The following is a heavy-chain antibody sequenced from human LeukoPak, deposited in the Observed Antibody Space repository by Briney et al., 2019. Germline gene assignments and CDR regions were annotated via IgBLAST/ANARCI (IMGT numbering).Heavy chain of an antibody. J-gene: IGHJ3*02. CDR3: ARWDYTAFDI. V-gene: IGHV4-59*01. CDR1: GDSISSFY. D-gene: IGHD3-3*01. Sequence: SETLSLTCTVSGDSISSFYWSWIRQPPGKGLEWIGYIYYSGSTKYNPSLKSRVTISVDTPKNQFSLKLSSVTAADTAVYYCARWDYTAFDIWGQGTMVTVSS. CDR2: IYYSGST.